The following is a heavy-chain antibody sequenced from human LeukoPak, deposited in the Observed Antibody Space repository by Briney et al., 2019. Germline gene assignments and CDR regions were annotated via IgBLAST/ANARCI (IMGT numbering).Heavy chain of an antibody. V-gene: IGHV3-48*01. D-gene: IGHD3-10*01. CDR3: ARDRFYGSGSCFIDY. J-gene: IGHJ4*02. Sequence: PGGSLRLSCAASGFTFSRYGMHWVRQAPGKGLEWISYISNTSGIIHYADSVRGRFTISRDNAKNSLYLQMNSLRAEDTAVYYCARDRFYGSGSCFIDYWGQGTLVTVSS. CDR1: GFTFSRYG. CDR2: ISNTSGII.